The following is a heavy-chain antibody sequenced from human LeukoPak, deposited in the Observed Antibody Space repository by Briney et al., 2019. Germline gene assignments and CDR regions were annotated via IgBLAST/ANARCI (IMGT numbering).Heavy chain of an antibody. CDR3: ARRAGAYSHPYDY. CDR2: IRPSGDNT. CDR1: GFTFSSYD. V-gene: IGHV3-23*01. J-gene: IGHJ4*02. Sequence: GGTLRLSCAASGFTFSSYDMTWVRQAPGRGLEWVSSIRPSGDNTYYGDSVKGRFTISRDNSKNTLYLQMNSLRAEDTAVYYCARRAGAYSHPYDYWGQGTLVTVSS. D-gene: IGHD4/OR15-4a*01.